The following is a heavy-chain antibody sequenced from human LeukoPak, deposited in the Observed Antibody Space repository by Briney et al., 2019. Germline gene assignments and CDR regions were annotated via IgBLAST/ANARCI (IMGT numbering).Heavy chain of an antibody. Sequence: GGSLRPSCAASGFTFSSYSMNWVRQAPGKGLEWVSSISSRSDYIYYADSVKGRLTISRDNAKNSLYLQMNSLTAEDTAVYYCARRNPYGSGSYDYWGQGTLVTVSS. D-gene: IGHD3-10*01. CDR3: ARRNPYGSGSYDY. CDR1: GFTFSSYS. V-gene: IGHV3-21*01. J-gene: IGHJ4*02. CDR2: ISSRSDYI.